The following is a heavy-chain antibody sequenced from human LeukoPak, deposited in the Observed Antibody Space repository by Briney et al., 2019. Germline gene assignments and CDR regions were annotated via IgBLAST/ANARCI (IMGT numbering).Heavy chain of an antibody. CDR3: ARGPINPTYCGGDCYNWGAYNWFDP. J-gene: IGHJ5*02. Sequence: RASVKVSCKASGYTFTGYYMHWVRQAPGQGLEWMGWINPNSGGTNYAQKFQGRVTMTRDTSISTAYMELSRLRSDDTAVYYCARGPINPTYCGGDCYNWGAYNWFDPWGQGTLVTVSS. D-gene: IGHD2-21*02. V-gene: IGHV1-2*02. CDR1: GYTFTGYY. CDR2: INPNSGGT.